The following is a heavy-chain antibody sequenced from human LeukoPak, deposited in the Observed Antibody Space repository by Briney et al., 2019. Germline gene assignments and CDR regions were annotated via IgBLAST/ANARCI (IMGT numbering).Heavy chain of an antibody. Sequence: PGGSLRLSCAASGFTVSRNYMSWVRQAPGKGLEWVLVIYADGTTYYADSVKGRFTISRDNSKNTLYLQMNSLGAEDTAVYYCARDLEGYFDYWGQGTLVTVSS. V-gene: IGHV3-53*01. J-gene: IGHJ4*02. CDR2: IYADGTT. CDR3: ARDLEGYFDY. D-gene: IGHD1-1*01. CDR1: GFTVSRNY.